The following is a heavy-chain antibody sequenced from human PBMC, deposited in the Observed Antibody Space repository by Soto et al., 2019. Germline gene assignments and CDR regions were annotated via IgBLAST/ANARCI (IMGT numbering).Heavy chain of an antibody. CDR2: IKQDVSEK. D-gene: IGHD5-12*01. J-gene: IGHJ4*02. V-gene: IGHV3-7*01. CDR1: GFTFSSFW. Sequence: GGSLRLSCAASGFTFSSFWMSWVRQAPGKGLEWVANIKQDVSEKQYGDSVKGRLTISRDNAKNSLYLQMNSLRAEDTAVYYCAREGGYSGYDYGGSFDYWGQGTLVTVSS. CDR3: AREGGYSGYDYGGSFDY.